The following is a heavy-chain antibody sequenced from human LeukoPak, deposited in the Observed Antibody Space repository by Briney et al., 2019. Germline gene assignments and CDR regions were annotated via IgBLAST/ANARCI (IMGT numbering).Heavy chain of an antibody. CDR3: AAKVTGTTAFDY. Sequence: SVKVSCKASGRTFDSYAISWVRQAPGQGLEWMGGIIPIFGTANYAQKFQGRVTITADESTSTVYMELSSLRSEDTAVYYCAAKVTGTTAFDYWGQGTLVTVSS. V-gene: IGHV1-69*13. J-gene: IGHJ4*02. D-gene: IGHD1-7*01. CDR1: GRTFDSYA. CDR2: IIPIFGTA.